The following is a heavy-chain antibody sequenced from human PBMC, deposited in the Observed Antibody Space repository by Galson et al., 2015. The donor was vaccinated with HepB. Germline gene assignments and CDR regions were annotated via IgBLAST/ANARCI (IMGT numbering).Heavy chain of an antibody. D-gene: IGHD2-8*01. J-gene: IGHJ4*02. CDR2: ITSNGGRT. CDR1: GFTFSRYA. V-gene: IGHV3-23*01. CDR3: AKDGIMVSNNPYQLHF. Sequence: SLRLSCAASGFTFSRYAMTWVRQAPGKGLEWTSSITSNGGRTLYKNSAQGRFTISRDKSRNTVVLQLSSLRPEDTAVYYCAKDGIMVSNNPYQLHFWGQGTLFSVSS.